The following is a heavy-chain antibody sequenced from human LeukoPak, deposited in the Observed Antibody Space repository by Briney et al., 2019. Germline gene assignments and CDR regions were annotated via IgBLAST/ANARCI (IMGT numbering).Heavy chain of an antibody. V-gene: IGHV4-39*01. J-gene: IGHJ4*02. CDR1: GGSISSSSYY. Sequence: SETLSLTCTVSGGSISSSSYYWGWIRQPPGKGLEWIGSIYYSGSTYYNPSLKSRVTISVDTSKNQFSLKLSSVTAADTAIYYCVRHQLSTTSGEGPTFFDYWGQGTLVTVSS. CDR3: VRHQLSTTSGEGPTFFDY. CDR2: IYYSGST. D-gene: IGHD2-2*01.